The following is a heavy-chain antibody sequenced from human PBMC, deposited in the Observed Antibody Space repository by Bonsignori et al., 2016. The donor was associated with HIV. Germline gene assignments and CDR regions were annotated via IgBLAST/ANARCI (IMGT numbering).Heavy chain of an antibody. Sequence: VRQAPGKGLEWVSVIYSGGSTYYADSVKGRLTISRDNSKNTLYLQMNSLRAEDTAVYYCARDRSSGGSFDYWGQGTLVTVSS. D-gene: IGHD2-15*01. CDR2: IYSGGST. V-gene: IGHV3-53*01. CDR3: ARDRSSGGSFDY. J-gene: IGHJ4*02.